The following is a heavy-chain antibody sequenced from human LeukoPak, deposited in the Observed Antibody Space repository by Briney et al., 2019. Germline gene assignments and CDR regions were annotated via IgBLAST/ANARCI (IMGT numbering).Heavy chain of an antibody. J-gene: IGHJ4*02. Sequence: PGGSLRLSCAASGFTFSSFALSWVRQAPGKGPEWVSAISGRGRGGSTNYADSVKGRFTISRDNSKNTLYLQMNSLRAEDTAVYYCAKVGIDGSGPFDHWGQGTLVTVSS. CDR2: ISGRGRGGST. CDR3: AKVGIDGSGPFDH. D-gene: IGHD3-10*01. V-gene: IGHV3-23*01. CDR1: GFTFSSFA.